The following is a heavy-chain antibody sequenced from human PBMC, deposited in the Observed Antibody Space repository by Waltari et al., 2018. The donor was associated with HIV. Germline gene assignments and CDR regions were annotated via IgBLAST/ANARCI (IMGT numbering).Heavy chain of an antibody. Sequence: LQLQESGPGLVKPSETLSLTCTVSGGSMSDTGDYHWGWIRQPPGKGLAWIGNFHYTGNTFDNPSLKSRVTISADTSKNQFSLKLSSLTAADTAVYFCMRHRGYFPPDYWGQGTLVTVSS. D-gene: IGHD1-26*01. V-gene: IGHV4-39*01. CDR1: GGSMSDTGDYH. J-gene: IGHJ4*02. CDR2: FHYTGNT. CDR3: MRHRGYFPPDY.